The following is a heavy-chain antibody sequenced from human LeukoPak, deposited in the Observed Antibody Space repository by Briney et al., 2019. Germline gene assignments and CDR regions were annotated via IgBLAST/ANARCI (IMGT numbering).Heavy chain of an antibody. J-gene: IGHJ4*02. CDR1: GGSFSGYY. CDR2: INHSGST. D-gene: IGHD6-13*01. Sequence: SETLSLTCAVYGGSFSGYYWSWIRQPPGKGLEWIGEINHSGSTNYNPSLKSRVTISVDTSKNQFSLKLSSVTAADTAVYYCARGLVVSSSWYFIGRPYFDYWGQGTLVTVSS. CDR3: ARGLVVSSSWYFIGRPYFDY. V-gene: IGHV4-34*01.